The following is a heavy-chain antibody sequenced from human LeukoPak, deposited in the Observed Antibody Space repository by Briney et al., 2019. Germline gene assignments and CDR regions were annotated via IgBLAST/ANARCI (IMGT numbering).Heavy chain of an antibody. V-gene: IGHV3-30*02. CDR3: AGATRHHDAFDI. D-gene: IGHD1-26*01. CDR1: GFTFSSYG. CDR2: IRYDGSNK. J-gene: IGHJ3*02. Sequence: GGSLRLSCAASGFTFSSYGMHWVRQAPGKGLEWVAFIRYDGSNKYYADSVKGRFTISRDNSKNTLYLQMNSLRAEDTAVYYSAGATRHHDAFDIWDQGTMVTVSS.